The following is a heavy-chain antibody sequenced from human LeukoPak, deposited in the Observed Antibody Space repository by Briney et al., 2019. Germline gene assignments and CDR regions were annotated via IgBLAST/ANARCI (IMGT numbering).Heavy chain of an antibody. Sequence: SETLSLTCAVYGGSFSGYYWSWIRQPPGKGLEWIGEINHSGSTNYNPSLKSRVTISVDTSKNQFSLKLSSVTAADTAVYYCAKVKWELLSLLVDYWGQGTLVTVSS. V-gene: IGHV4-34*01. CDR3: AKVKWELLSLLVDY. D-gene: IGHD1-26*01. CDR1: GGSFSGYY. CDR2: INHSGST. J-gene: IGHJ4*02.